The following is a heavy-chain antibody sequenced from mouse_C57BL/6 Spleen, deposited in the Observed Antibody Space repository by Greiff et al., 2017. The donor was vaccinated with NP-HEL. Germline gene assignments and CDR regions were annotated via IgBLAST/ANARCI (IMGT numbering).Heavy chain of an antibody. CDR2: INPSSGYT. D-gene: IGHD2-2*01. Sequence: VQPQQSGAELAKPGASVKLSCKASGYTFTSYWMHWVKQRPGQGLEWIGYINPSSGYTKYNQKFKDKATLTADKSSSTAYMQLSSLTYEDSAVYYCARWPYGYDVGAWFAYWGQGTLVTVSA. V-gene: IGHV1-7*01. J-gene: IGHJ3*01. CDR1: GYTFTSYW. CDR3: ARWPYGYDVGAWFAY.